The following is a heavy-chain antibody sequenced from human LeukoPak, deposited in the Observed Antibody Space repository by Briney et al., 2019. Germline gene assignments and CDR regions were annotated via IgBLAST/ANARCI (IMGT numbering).Heavy chain of an antibody. CDR2: ISSSSSYI. CDR1: GFTFSSYS. J-gene: IGHJ5*02. D-gene: IGHD3-10*02. V-gene: IGHV3-21*01. CDR3: ARGPLFGVDWFDP. Sequence: PGGSLRLSCAASGFTFSSYSMNWVRQAPGKGLEWVSSISSSSSYIYYADSVKGRFTISRDNAKNSLYLQMNSLRAEDTAVYYCARGPLFGVDWFDPWGQGTLVTVSS.